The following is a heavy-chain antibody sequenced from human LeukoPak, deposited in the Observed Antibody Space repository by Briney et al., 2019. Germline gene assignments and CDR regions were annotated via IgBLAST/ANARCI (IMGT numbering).Heavy chain of an antibody. J-gene: IGHJ4*02. V-gene: IGHV3-21*01. CDR2: ISSSSSYI. D-gene: IGHD6-19*01. Sequence: GGSLRLSCAASGFTFSSHAMSWVRQAPGKGLEWVSSISSSSSYIYYADSVKGRFTISRDNAKNSLYLQMNSLRAEDTAVYYCAREGVAVAGGFDYWGQGTLVTVSS. CDR3: AREGVAVAGGFDY. CDR1: GFTFSSHA.